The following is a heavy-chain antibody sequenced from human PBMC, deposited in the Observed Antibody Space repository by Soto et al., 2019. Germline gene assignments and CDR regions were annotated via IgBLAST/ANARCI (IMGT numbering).Heavy chain of an antibody. CDR3: ARGAYDFWSGYGYYYYGMDV. D-gene: IGHD3-3*01. CDR1: GGSISSYY. J-gene: IGHJ6*02. CDR2: IYYSGSA. V-gene: IGHV4-59*01. Sequence: KASETLSLTCTVSGGSISSYYWSWIRQPPGKGLEWIGYIYYSGSANYNPSLKSRVTISVDTSKNQFSLKLSSVTAADTAVYYCARGAYDFWSGYGYYYYGMDVWGQGTTVTVSS.